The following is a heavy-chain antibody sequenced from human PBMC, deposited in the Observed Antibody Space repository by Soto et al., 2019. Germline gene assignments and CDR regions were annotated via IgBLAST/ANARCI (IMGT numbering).Heavy chain of an antibody. J-gene: IGHJ4*02. CDR3: ARAGQLGY. CDR2: ISGYNGNT. D-gene: IGHD6-6*01. Sequence: QVPLVQSGAEVKKPGASVKVSCQASGYTFSNYGFSWVRQAPGQGLEWMGWISGYNGNTNYAERLQGRVTMTTDTSTSTAYMELKSLRYDDTAVSYGARAGQLGYWGQGTPVTVSS. CDR1: GYTFSNYG. V-gene: IGHV1-18*01.